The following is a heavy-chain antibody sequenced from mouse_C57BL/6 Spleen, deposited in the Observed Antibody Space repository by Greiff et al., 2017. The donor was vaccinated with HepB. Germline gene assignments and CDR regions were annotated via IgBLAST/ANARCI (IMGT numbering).Heavy chain of an antibody. CDR2: IYPGDGDT. D-gene: IGHD2-12*01. Sequence: QVQLQESGPELVKPGASVKISCKASGYAFSSSWMNWVKQRPGKGLEWIGRIYPGDGDTNYNGKFKGKATLTADKSSSTAYMQLSSLTSEDSAVYFCARDDDGDWYFDVWGTGTTVTVSS. J-gene: IGHJ1*03. V-gene: IGHV1-82*01. CDR3: ARDDDGDWYFDV. CDR1: GYAFSSSW.